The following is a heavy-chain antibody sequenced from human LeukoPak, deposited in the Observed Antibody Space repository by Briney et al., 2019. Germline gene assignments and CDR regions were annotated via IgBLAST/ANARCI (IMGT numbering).Heavy chain of an antibody. V-gene: IGHV1-18*01. J-gene: IGHJ4*02. CDR3: ARRGYSYGQYYFDY. CDR1: GYTFTSYG. D-gene: IGHD5-18*01. Sequence: GASVKVSCKAPGYTFTSYGISWVRQAPGQGLEWMGWISAYNGNTNYAQKLQGRVTMATDTSTSTAYMELRSLRSDDTAVYYCARRGYSYGQYYFDYWGQGTLVTVSS. CDR2: ISAYNGNT.